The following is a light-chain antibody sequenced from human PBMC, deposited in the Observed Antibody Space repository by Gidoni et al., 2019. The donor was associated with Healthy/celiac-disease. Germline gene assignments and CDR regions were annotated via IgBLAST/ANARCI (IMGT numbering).Light chain of an antibody. CDR1: QSISSY. Sequence: DIQMTPSPSSLSASVGDRVTITCRASQSISSYLNWYQQKPGKAPKRLIYAASSLQSGVPSRFSGSGSGTDFTLTISSLQPEDFATYYCQQSYSTPLTFGGGTKVEIK. J-gene: IGKJ4*01. V-gene: IGKV1-39*01. CDR3: QQSYSTPLT. CDR2: AAS.